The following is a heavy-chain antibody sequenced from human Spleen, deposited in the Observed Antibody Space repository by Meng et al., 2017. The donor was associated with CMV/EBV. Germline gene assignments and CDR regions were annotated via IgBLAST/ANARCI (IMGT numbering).Heavy chain of an antibody. CDR3: ARGGYSYGWGGSFDY. V-gene: IGHV1-2*04. J-gene: IGHJ4*02. Sequence: ASGYTFTGYYMHWVRQAPGQGLEWMGWINPNSGGTNYAQKFQGWVTMTRDTSISTAYMELSRLRSDDTAVYYCARGGYSYGWGGSFDYWGQGTLVTSPQ. CDR2: INPNSGGT. D-gene: IGHD5-18*01. CDR1: GYTFTGYY.